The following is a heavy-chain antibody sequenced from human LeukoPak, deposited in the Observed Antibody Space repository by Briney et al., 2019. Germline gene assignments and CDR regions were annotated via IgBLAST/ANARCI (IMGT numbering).Heavy chain of an antibody. D-gene: IGHD6-13*01. CDR1: GGSISSSSYY. V-gene: IGHV4-39*07. CDR2: IYYSGST. Sequence: PSETLSLTCTVSGGSISSSSYYWGWIRQPPGKGLEWIGSIYYSGSTYYNPSLKSRVTISVDTSKNQFSLKLSSVTAADTAVYYCARAVEQQLDYWGQGTLVTVSS. CDR3: ARAVEQQLDY. J-gene: IGHJ4*02.